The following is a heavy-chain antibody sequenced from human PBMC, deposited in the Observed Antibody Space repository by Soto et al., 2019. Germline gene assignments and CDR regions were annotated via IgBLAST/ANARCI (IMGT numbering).Heavy chain of an antibody. CDR2: ISSSSTII. J-gene: IGHJ4*02. Sequence: GGSLRLSCAASGFTFSRYIMNWVRQAPGKGLEWVSYISSSSTIIYYADSVKGRFTISXXXXXXSXFXQXXXLRPXDTAVYYCANFPSCTSSTCLDYWGRGTLVTVSS. CDR3: ANFPSCTSSTCLDY. CDR1: GFTFSRYI. D-gene: IGHD2-8*01. V-gene: IGHV3-48*01.